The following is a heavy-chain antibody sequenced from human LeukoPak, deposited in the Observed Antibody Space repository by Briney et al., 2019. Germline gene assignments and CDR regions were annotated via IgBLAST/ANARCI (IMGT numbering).Heavy chain of an antibody. CDR2: IYSDNT. Sequence: GGSLRLSCTVSGFTVSSNSMSWVRQAPGKGLEWVSFIYSDNTHYSDSVKGRFTISRDNSKNTLYLQMNSLRAEDTAVYYCARSTAAGTHDYWGQGTLVTVSS. D-gene: IGHD6-13*01. CDR3: ARSTAAGTHDY. J-gene: IGHJ4*02. CDR1: GFTVSSNS. V-gene: IGHV3-53*01.